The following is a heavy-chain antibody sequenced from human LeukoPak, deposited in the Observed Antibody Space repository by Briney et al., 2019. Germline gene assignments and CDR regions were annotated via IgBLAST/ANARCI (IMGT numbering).Heavy chain of an antibody. V-gene: IGHV1-2*02. Sequence: ASVKVSCKASGYTFTGYYMHWVRQAPGQGLEWMGWINPNSGGTNYAQKFQGRVTMTRDTSISTAYMELSRLRSDDTAVYYCGLLWFGQSMDAAFDIWGQGIMVTVYS. CDR2: INPNSGGT. CDR1: GYTFTGYY. J-gene: IGHJ3*02. D-gene: IGHD3-10*01. CDR3: GLLWFGQSMDAAFDI.